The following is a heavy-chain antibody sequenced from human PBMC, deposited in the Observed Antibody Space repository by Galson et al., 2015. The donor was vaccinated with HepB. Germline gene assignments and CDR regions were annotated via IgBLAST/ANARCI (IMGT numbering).Heavy chain of an antibody. V-gene: IGHV3-30-3*01. CDR1: GFSFFSYA. CDR3: AIDQKSRRTYGSSPEY. CDR2: ISYEGTNK. Sequence: SLRLSCAASGFSFFSYAMHWVRQAPGKGLEWVAVISYEGTNKYYADSVKGRFTISRDNSKNTLYLQMNSRRAEDTAVYYCAIDQKSRRTYGSSPEYWGQGTLVTVSS. D-gene: IGHD2-8*01. J-gene: IGHJ4*02.